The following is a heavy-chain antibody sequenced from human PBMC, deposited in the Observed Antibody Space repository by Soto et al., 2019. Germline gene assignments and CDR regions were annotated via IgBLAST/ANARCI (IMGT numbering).Heavy chain of an antibody. J-gene: IGHJ4*02. CDR3: ARGRDGDS. CDR1: GYTFTSYG. V-gene: IGHV1-18*01. Sequence: QVHLVQSGAEVKKPGASVKVSCKASGYTFTSYGITWVRQAPGQGLEWMGWISSHNGNTDYAQKLQGRVIVTRDTSTSTAYMELRSLISDDTAVYYCARGRDGDSWGQGALVTVSS. CDR2: ISSHNGNT.